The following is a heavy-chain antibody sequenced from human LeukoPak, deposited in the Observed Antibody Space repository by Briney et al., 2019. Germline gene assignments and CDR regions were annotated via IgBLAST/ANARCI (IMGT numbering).Heavy chain of an antibody. J-gene: IGHJ4*02. Sequence: SQTLSLTCTVSGGFISSGGYYWSWIRQPAGKGLEYIGRIYSTGSTNYNPSLKSRVTISVDTSKNQFSLKLSSVTAADTAVYYCADAGYCSGGTCRPPHFDYWGQGTLVTVSS. D-gene: IGHD2-15*01. CDR2: IYSTGST. CDR1: GGFISSGGYY. CDR3: ADAGYCSGGTCRPPHFDY. V-gene: IGHV4-61*02.